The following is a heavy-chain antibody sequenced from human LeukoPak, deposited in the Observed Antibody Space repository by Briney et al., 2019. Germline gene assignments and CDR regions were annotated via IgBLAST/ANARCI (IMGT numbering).Heavy chain of an antibody. CDR1: GFTLSSYA. CDR3: ARAPVTSCRGAYCYPFDY. D-gene: IGHD2-21*01. J-gene: IGHJ4*01. Sequence: GGSLRLSCAASGFTLSSYAMSWVRQAPGKGLEWVAATSSSDAGTYYADSVRGRFTISRDNSKNTLYLQMNSLRAEDAAVYYCARAPVTSCRGAYCYPFDYWGQEPWSPSPQ. V-gene: IGHV3-23*01. CDR2: TSSSDAGT.